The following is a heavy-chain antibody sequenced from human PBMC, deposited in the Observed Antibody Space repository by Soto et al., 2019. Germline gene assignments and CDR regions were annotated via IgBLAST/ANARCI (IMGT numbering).Heavy chain of an antibody. CDR2: IKSKTDGGTI. Sequence: EVQLVESGGGLVKPGGSLRLSCAASGFTFSNAWMTWVRQAPGKGLEWVGRIKSKTDGGTIDYAAPVKGRFTVSRDDSETTLYLQMNSLKTEDTAVYYWTTDSGYRWSSLDFDYWGQGTQVTVSS. V-gene: IGHV3-15*01. CDR3: TTDSGYRWSSLDFDY. D-gene: IGHD5-12*01. CDR1: GFTFSNAW. J-gene: IGHJ4*02.